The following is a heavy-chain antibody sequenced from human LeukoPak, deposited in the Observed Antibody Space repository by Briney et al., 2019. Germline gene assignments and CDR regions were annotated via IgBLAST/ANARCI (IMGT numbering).Heavy chain of an antibody. J-gene: IGHJ4*02. D-gene: IGHD2-15*01. V-gene: IGHV3-33*01. CDR3: ARDQGSYFDY. Sequence: PGGSLRLSCAASGFTFSSYGMHWVRQAPCKGLEWVAVIWYDGSNKYYADSVKGRFTISRDNSKNTLYLQMNSLRAEDTAVYYCARDQGSYFDYWGQGTLVTVSS. CDR1: GFTFSSYG. CDR2: IWYDGSNK.